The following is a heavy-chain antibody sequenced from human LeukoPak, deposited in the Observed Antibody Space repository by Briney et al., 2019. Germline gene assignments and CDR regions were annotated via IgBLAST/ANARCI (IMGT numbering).Heavy chain of an antibody. V-gene: IGHV5-51*01. Sequence: GESLKISCKGSGYSFTSYWIAWVRQMPGKGLEWMGTIYPGDSENTYSPSFQGLVTISAAKSISTAYLQWSSLKASDSAMYYCARRVVCSGTRCYRGVWYFAHWGQGTLVPVPS. CDR2: IYPGDSEN. J-gene: IGHJ4*02. CDR1: GYSFTSYW. CDR3: ARRVVCSGTRCYRGVWYFAH. D-gene: IGHD2-2*02.